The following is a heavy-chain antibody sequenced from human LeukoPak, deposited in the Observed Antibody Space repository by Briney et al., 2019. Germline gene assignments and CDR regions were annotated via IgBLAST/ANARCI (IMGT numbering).Heavy chain of an antibody. CDR3: ARVGPSAIDDSSGYYYYYYGMDV. CDR2: ISGSGGST. CDR1: GFTFSSYA. Sequence: PGGSLRLSCAASGFTFSSYAMSWVRQAPGKGLEWVSAISGSGGSTYYADSVKGRFTISRDNSKNTLYLQMNSLRAEDTAVYYCARVGPSAIDDSSGYYYYYYGMDVWGQGTTVTVSS. D-gene: IGHD3-22*01. V-gene: IGHV3-23*01. J-gene: IGHJ6*02.